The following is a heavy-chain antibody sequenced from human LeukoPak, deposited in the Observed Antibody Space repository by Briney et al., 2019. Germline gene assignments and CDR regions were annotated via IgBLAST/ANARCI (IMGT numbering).Heavy chain of an antibody. D-gene: IGHD6-13*01. CDR1: GYTFSGYY. CDR3: ATIAVGTAAGYDY. J-gene: IGHJ4*02. V-gene: IGHV1-2*02. CDR2: INPNSGGT. Sequence: VASVKVSCKASGYTFSGYYIQWVRQAPGQGLEWMGWINPNSGGTNYAQKFQGRVTMTRDTSISTAYMELSRLRSDDTAVYYCATIAVGTAAGYDYWGQGTLVTVSS.